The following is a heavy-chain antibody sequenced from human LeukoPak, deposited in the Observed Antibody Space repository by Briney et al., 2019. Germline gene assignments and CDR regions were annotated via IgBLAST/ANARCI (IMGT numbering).Heavy chain of an antibody. V-gene: IGHV3-48*01. CDR2: ISSSGTTI. CDR1: GFTLSFYS. D-gene: IGHD3-3*01. J-gene: IGHJ5*02. Sequence: GGSLRLSCVASGFTLSFYSMNWVRQAPGKGLEWVSYISSSGTTIYYADSVKGRFTISRDNAKNSLYLQMNSLRAEDTAVYYCARGLRFLEDWGRPWGQGTLVTVSS. CDR3: ARGLRFLEDWGRP.